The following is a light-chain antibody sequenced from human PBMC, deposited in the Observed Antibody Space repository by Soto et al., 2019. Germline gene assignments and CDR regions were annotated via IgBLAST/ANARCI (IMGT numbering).Light chain of an antibody. CDR3: QYYNNGPPTYS. CDR2: DSS. V-gene: IGKV1-33*01. J-gene: IGKJ2*03. Sequence: IQMTQSPSSLSASVGDRVTITCQASQDISNYLNWYQQKPGKAPKLLIYDSSNLQTGAPSRFSGGGSGTVFTFTISSLQPEDFATYYCQYYNNGPPTYSFGQGTKLEIK. CDR1: QDISNY.